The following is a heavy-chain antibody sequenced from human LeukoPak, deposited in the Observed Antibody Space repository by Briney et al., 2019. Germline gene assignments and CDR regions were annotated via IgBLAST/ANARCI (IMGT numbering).Heavy chain of an antibody. J-gene: IGHJ4*02. D-gene: IGHD2-2*02. CDR2: ISSSGSII. CDR1: GFTFSDYY. CDR3: ARGIVVVPATIGSDY. V-gene: IGHV3-11*04. Sequence: SGGSLRLSCAASGFTFSDYYMSWIRQAPGKGLEWVSYISSSGSIIYHADSVEGRFTISRDNAKKSLYLQMNSLRAEDTAVYYCARGIVVVPATIGSDYWGQGTLATVSS.